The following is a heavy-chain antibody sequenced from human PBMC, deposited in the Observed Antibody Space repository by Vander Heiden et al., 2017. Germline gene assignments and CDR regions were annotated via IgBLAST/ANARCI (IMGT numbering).Heavy chain of an antibody. D-gene: IGHD3-10*01. J-gene: IGHJ5*01. CDR3: AKEGLWYGGNWFDP. CDR2: ISGSGNDA. Sequence: EVQLVESGVGLVQPGGSLRVSCEASGFNFRYYAMTWVRQAPGKGLEWVSTISGSGNDADYAGSVKGRFIISRDNSKNTLYLQMNSLRAGDTALYYCAKEGLWYGGNWFDPWGQGTLVTVSS. CDR1: GFNFRYYA. V-gene: IGHV3-23*04.